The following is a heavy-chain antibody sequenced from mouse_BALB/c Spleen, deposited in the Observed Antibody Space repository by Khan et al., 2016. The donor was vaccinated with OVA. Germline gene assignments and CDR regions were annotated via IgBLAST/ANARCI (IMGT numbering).Heavy chain of an antibody. D-gene: IGHD2-10*01. CDR3: ARPSSYGNHWFTY. V-gene: IGHV5-9*02. Sequence: EVELVESGGGLVKPGGSLKLSCAPSGFAFSSYDMSWVRQTPEKRLEWVATISGTGIYTYYPDSVKGRFTISRDNARNTLYLQMSSLRSEDTALYYCARPSSYGNHWFTYWGQGTLVTVSA. CDR2: ISGTGIYT. J-gene: IGHJ3*01. CDR1: GFAFSSYD.